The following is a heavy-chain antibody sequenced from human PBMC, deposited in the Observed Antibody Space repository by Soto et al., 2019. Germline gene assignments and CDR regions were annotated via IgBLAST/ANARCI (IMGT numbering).Heavy chain of an antibody. D-gene: IGHD3-22*01. CDR3: ARDRYYCDSSGYYYKEDWYFDL. V-gene: IGHV3-48*02. Sequence: GGSLRLSCAASGFTFSSYSMNWVRQAPGKGLEWVSYISSSSSTIYYADSVKGRFTISRDNAKNSLYLQMNSLRDEDTAVYYCARDRYYCDSSGYYYKEDWYFDLWGRGTLVTVSS. CDR1: GFTFSSYS. J-gene: IGHJ2*01. CDR2: ISSSSSTI.